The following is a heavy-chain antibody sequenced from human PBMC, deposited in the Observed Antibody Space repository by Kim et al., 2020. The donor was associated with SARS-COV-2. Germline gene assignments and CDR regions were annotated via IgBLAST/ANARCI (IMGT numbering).Heavy chain of an antibody. CDR1: GFTFNHFG. CDR2: ISYDGSTT. CDR3: AKQTVTGAYFDY. D-gene: IGHD7-27*01. V-gene: IGHV3-30*18. Sequence: GGSLRLSCAASGFTFNHFGMHWLRQAPGKGLEWVSFISYDGSTTYYLDAVKGRFTTSRDNSWNTLYLQIDTLRTEDTAIYYCAKQTVTGAYFDYWGQG. J-gene: IGHJ4*02.